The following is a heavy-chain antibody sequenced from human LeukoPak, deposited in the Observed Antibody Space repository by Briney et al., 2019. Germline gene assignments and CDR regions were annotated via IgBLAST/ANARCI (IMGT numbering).Heavy chain of an antibody. CDR2: INPNSGGT. Sequence: ASVKVSCKAAGYTFTAYYIHWVRQAPGQGLEWMGWINPNSGGTNSAQKFQGRVTMTRDSSISTAYMEISRLTSDDTAVYHCARVGSITARKNYFDYWGQGTLGTVSS. V-gene: IGHV1-2*02. D-gene: IGHD6-6*01. CDR3: ARVGSITARKNYFDY. J-gene: IGHJ4*02. CDR1: GYTFTAYY.